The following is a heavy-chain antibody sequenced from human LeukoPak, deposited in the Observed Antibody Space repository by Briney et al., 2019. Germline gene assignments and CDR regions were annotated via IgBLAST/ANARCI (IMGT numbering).Heavy chain of an antibody. D-gene: IGHD2-2*01. CDR2: INPNSGGT. CDR1: GYTFTGYY. J-gene: IGHJ6*02. V-gene: IGHV1-2*02. Sequence: GASVKVSCKASGYTFTGYYMHWVRQAPGQGLEWMGWINPNSGGTNYAQKFQGRVTMTRDTSISTAYMELSGLRSDDTAVYYCAAEAVPAGDYYYYGMDVWGQGTTVTVSS. CDR3: AAEAVPAGDYYYYGMDV.